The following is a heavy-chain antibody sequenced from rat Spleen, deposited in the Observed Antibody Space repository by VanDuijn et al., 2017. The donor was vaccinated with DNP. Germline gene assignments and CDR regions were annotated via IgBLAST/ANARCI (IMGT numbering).Heavy chain of an antibody. J-gene: IGHJ1*01. CDR2: ISPSGDST. CDR1: GFTFSDYD. D-gene: IGHD2-1*01. Sequence: EVQLVESGGGLVQPGRSLKLSCAASGFTFSDYDMAWVRQAPTKGLEWVASISPSGDSTYYRDSVKGRFTISRDNAESTLYLQMDSLRSEDTATYYCATRAYLYWYFDFWGPGTMVTVSS. CDR3: ATRAYLYWYFDF. V-gene: IGHV5-19*01.